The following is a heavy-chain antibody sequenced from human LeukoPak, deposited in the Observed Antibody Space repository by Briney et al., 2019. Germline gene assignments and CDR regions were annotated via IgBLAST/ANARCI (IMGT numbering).Heavy chain of an antibody. CDR2: VHMSGST. CDR3: ARDESSRDDSGGYHY. Sequence: SETLSLTCTVSGDTINPYHWTWIRQTAGKGLGWIGRVHMSGSTNYNPSLWSRVAISMDNSKNQFSLKVNSVTAADTGVYYCARDESSRDDSGGYHYWGQGTLVTVSS. J-gene: IGHJ4*02. D-gene: IGHD3-22*01. V-gene: IGHV4-4*07. CDR1: GDTINPYH.